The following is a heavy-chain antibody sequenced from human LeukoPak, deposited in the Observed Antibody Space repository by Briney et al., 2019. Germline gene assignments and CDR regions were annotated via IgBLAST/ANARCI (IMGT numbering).Heavy chain of an antibody. CDR2: INWNGGST. V-gene: IGHV3-20*04. J-gene: IGHJ3*02. D-gene: IGHD3-22*01. CDR3: VRRTRGYYTHAFDS. Sequence: GGSLRLSCAASGFTFDDYGMSWVRQAPGKGLEWVSGINWNGGSTGYADSVKGRFTISRDNTKNSLYLQMNSLRAEDTALYYCVRRTRGYYTHAFDSWGQGTMVTVSS. CDR1: GFTFDDYG.